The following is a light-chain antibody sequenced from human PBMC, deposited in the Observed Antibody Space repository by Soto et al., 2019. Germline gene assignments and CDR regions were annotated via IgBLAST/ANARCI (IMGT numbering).Light chain of an antibody. CDR3: LQLNTYPWT. Sequence: IQLTQSPSSLSASVGDTVTITCRASQGIGNDLGWYQQKSGKAPKLLIYAASNLQSGVPSRFSGSGSGTEFTLTISSLQPEDVETYYCLQLNTYPWTFGQGTKVDIK. J-gene: IGKJ1*01. CDR2: AAS. CDR1: QGIGND. V-gene: IGKV1-17*01.